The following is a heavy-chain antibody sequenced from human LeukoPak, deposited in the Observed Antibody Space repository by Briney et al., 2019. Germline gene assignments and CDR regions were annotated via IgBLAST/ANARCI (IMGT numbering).Heavy chain of an antibody. CDR1: GYTFTSYA. CDR2: INAGNGYT. D-gene: IGHD3-10*01. CDR3: ATSYGSGSYVGGWFDP. V-gene: IGHV1-3*01. Sequence: ASVNVSCTASGYTFTSYAIHWVRQAPGQRLVWMGWINAGNGYTKYSQTFQGRVIITRDTSASTAYMELSSLRPEDTAVYYCATSYGSGSYVGGWFDPWGQGTLVTVSS. J-gene: IGHJ5*02.